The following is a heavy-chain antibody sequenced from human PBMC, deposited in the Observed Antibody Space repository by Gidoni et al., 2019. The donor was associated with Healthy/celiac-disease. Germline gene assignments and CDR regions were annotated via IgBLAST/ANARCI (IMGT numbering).Heavy chain of an antibody. J-gene: IGHJ6*02. CDR1: GSSISSSSYY. Sequence: QLQLQASGPGLVKPSETLSLTCTVSGSSISSSSYYWGWIRQPPGKGLEWIGSIYYSGSTYYNPSLKSRVTISVDTSKNQFSLKLSSVTAADTAVYYCARVGGEWLVPPYYYYGMDVWGQGTTVTVSS. D-gene: IGHD6-19*01. CDR2: IYYSGST. CDR3: ARVGGEWLVPPYYYYGMDV. V-gene: IGHV4-39*07.